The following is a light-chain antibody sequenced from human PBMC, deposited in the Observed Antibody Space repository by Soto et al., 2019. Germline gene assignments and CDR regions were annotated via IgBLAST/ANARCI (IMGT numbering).Light chain of an antibody. CDR1: QSVSSY. V-gene: IGKV3-11*01. CDR2: DAS. Sequence: EIVLTQSPATLSLSPGERATLSCRASQSVSSYLAWYQQKPGQAPRLLIYDASNRATGIPARFSGSGSGTDFSLTISSREPEDFAVYYCQHRLTFGGGTKVEI. J-gene: IGKJ4*01. CDR3: QHRLT.